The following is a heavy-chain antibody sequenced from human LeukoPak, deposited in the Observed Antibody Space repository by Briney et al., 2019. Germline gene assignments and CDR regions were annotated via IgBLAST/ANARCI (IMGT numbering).Heavy chain of an antibody. CDR1: GFTFSSYS. V-gene: IGHV3-21*01. J-gene: IGHJ4*02. CDR3: ARRDLEMATITGEGTFDY. D-gene: IGHD5-24*01. Sequence: PGGSLRLSCAASGFTFSSYSMNWVRQAPGKGLEWVSSISSSSSYIYYADSVKGRFTISRDNAKNSLYLQMNSLRAEDTAVYYCARRDLEMATITGEGTFDYWGQGTLVTVSS. CDR2: ISSSSSYI.